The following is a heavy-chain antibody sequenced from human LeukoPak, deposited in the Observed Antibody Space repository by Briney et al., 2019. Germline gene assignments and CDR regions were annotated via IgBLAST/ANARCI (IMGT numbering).Heavy chain of an antibody. D-gene: IGHD3-3*01. CDR1: GGSFSGYY. CDR2: INHSGST. V-gene: IGHV4-34*01. J-gene: IGHJ6*03. CDR3: ARSSPIFGVVIVYYYYYYMDV. Sequence: SETLSLTCAVYGGSFSGYYWSWIRQPPGKGLEWIGEINHSGSTNYNPSLKSRVTISVDTSKNQFSLKLSSVTAADTAVYYCARSSPIFGVVIVYYYYYYMDVWGKGTTVTVSS.